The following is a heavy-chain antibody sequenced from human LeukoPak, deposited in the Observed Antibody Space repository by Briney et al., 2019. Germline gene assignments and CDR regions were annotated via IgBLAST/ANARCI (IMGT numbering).Heavy chain of an antibody. CDR3: ASQGGSYRRYYFDY. D-gene: IGHD1-26*01. J-gene: IGHJ4*02. CDR1: GGSLSSYY. CDR2: MYYSGST. Sequence: SETLSLTCTVSGGSLSSYYWGWIRQSPGKGLEWIGSMYYSGSTYYNPSLKSRVTMSVDTSKNQFSLKLSSVTAADSAVYYCASQGGSYRRYYFDYWGQGTLVTVSS. V-gene: IGHV4-39*07.